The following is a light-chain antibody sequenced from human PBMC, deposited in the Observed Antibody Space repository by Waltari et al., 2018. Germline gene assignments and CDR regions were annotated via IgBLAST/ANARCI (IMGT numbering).Light chain of an antibody. CDR3: MQALQTPWT. V-gene: IGKV2-28*01. J-gene: IGKJ1*01. CDR2: LGS. CDR1: QSLLHSNGYNF. Sequence: DIVMTQSPLSLPVTPGEPASISCRSSQSLLHSNGYNFLDWYLQKPGQFLQLLIYLGSNRASGVPDRFSGSGSGTDFTLKISRVEAEDVGVYYCMQALQTPWTFGQGTKVEIK.